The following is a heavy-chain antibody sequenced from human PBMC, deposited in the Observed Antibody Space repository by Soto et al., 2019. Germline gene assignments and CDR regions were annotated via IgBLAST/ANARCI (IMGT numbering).Heavy chain of an antibody. CDR3: ARPTYCSNTHCSRFDL. CDR2: IYPHDSDT. V-gene: IGHV5-51*01. D-gene: IGHD2-2*01. CDR1: GYSFFDHW. Sequence: GESLKISCKGSGYSFFDHWIAWVRQMPGKGLEWMGIIYPHDSDTTYSPSFQDQVTISADKSISNAYLQWSSLEASDTAMYYCARPTYCSNTHCSRFDLWGQGTLVTVSS. J-gene: IGHJ4*02.